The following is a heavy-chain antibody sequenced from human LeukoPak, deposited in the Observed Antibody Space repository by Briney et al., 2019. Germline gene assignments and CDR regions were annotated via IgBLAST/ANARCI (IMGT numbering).Heavy chain of an antibody. CDR3: ARDQGFMITFGGVIELEAFDI. CDR1: GFTFSNYY. J-gene: IGHJ3*02. D-gene: IGHD3-16*02. CDR2: INSDSRDK. Sequence: PGESLRLSCAASGFTFSNYYVHWVRQPPGKGLVWVSRINSDSRDKTYVDSVKGRFSISRDNAKNTVYLQMNSLRAEDTALYYCARDQGFMITFGGVIELEAFDIWGQGTMVTVSS. V-gene: IGHV3-74*03.